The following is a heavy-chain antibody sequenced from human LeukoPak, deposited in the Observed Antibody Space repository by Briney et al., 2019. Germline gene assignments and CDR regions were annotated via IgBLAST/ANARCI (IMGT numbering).Heavy chain of an antibody. Sequence: PGGSLRLSCAASGFIFSNYAMTWVRQAPGKGLEWVSSISGDAGSIYYIDSVRGRFTISRDNSKNTLFLQMNSLRAEDTGMYYCAKYGAPGWSGYCDYWGQGTLVTASS. CDR1: GFIFSNYA. J-gene: IGHJ4*02. CDR2: ISGDAGSI. CDR3: AKYGAPGWSGYCDY. D-gene: IGHD4/OR15-4a*01. V-gene: IGHV3-23*01.